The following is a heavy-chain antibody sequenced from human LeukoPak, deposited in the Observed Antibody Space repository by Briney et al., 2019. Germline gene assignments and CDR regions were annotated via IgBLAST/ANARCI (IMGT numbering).Heavy chain of an antibody. CDR2: MNPNSGNT. Sequence: ASVKVSCKASGYTFTSYDINWVRQATGQGPEWMGWMNPNSGNTGYAQKFQGRVTITRNTSISTAYMELSSLRSEDTAVYYCARGRYDFWSGPPYFDYWGQGTLVTVSS. V-gene: IGHV1-8*03. CDR3: ARGRYDFWSGPPYFDY. D-gene: IGHD3-3*01. CDR1: GYTFTSYD. J-gene: IGHJ4*02.